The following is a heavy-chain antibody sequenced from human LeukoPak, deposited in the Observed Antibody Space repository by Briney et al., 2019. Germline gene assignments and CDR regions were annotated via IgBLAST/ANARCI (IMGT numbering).Heavy chain of an antibody. V-gene: IGHV1-18*01. CDR3: ARTYSNFMRSYYYYYYMDV. Sequence: ASVKVSCKASGYTFTSYGISWVRQAPGQGLEWMGWISAYNGNTNYAQKLQGRVTITADESTSTAYMELSSLRSEDTAVYYCARTYSNFMRSYYYYYYMDVWGKGTTVTVSS. CDR2: ISAYNGNT. CDR1: GYTFTSYG. J-gene: IGHJ6*03. D-gene: IGHD4-11*01.